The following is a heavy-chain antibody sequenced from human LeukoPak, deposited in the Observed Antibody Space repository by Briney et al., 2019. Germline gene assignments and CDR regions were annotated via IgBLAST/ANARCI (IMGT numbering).Heavy chain of an antibody. D-gene: IGHD7-27*01. CDR2: ISSSSTSK. CDR3: AKDTSNWGSVEDY. Sequence: GGSLRLSCAASGFTFSSYAMHWVRQAPGKGLEWVSHISSSSTSKYYADSVKGRFTISRDNAKNSLYLQMNSLRAEDTAVYYCAKDTSNWGSVEDYWGQGTLVTVSS. CDR1: GFTFSSYA. J-gene: IGHJ4*02. V-gene: IGHV3-48*04.